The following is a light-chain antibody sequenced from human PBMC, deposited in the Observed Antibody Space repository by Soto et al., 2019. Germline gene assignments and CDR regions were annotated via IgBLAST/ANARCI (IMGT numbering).Light chain of an antibody. Sequence: QSALTQPASVSGSPGQSITISCTGTSSDDGGYNYVSWYQQHPGKAPKLMIYDVSTRPSGVSNRFSGSKSGNTASLTISGLQAEDEADYYCSSYTSSSTVFGGGTKLTVL. J-gene: IGLJ3*02. CDR3: SSYTSSSTV. CDR2: DVS. V-gene: IGLV2-14*01. CDR1: SSDDGGYNY.